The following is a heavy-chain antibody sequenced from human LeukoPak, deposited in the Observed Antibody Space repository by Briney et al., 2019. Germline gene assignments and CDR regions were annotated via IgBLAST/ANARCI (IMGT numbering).Heavy chain of an antibody. CDR3: ARDIHIVATIPVANYYYYMDV. Sequence: PGGSLRLSCAASGFTFSTYNMNWVRQAPGKGLEWVSSISSSSSYIYYADSVKGRFTISRDNAKNSLYLQMNSLRAEDTAVYYCARDIHIVATIPVANYYYYMDVWGKGTTVTVSS. D-gene: IGHD5-12*01. CDR1: GFTFSTYN. V-gene: IGHV3-21*01. J-gene: IGHJ6*03. CDR2: ISSSSSYI.